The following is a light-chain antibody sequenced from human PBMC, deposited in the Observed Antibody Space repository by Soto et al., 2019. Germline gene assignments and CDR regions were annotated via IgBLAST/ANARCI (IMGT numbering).Light chain of an antibody. CDR1: QGISSH. V-gene: IGKV1-9*01. Sequence: DIQLTQSASFLSASVGDRVTITCRASQGISSHLAWYQQKPGKAPKLLIYAASTLQSGVPSRFSGSGSATEFTLTISSRQPEDFATYYCQQLNSLFGGGTKVEIK. J-gene: IGKJ4*01. CDR3: QQLNSL. CDR2: AAS.